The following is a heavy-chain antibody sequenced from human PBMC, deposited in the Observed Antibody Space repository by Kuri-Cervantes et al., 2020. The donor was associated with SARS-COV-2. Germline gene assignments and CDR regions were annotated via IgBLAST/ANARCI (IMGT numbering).Heavy chain of an antibody. CDR2: ISAYNGNT. J-gene: IGHJ4*02. D-gene: IGHD3-10*01. CDR3: ATDTYYYGSGSFNY. Sequence: ASVKVSCKASGYTFTSYGISWVRQAPGQGLEWMGWISAYNGNTNYAQKLQGRVTMTRNTSISTAYMELSSLRSEDTAVYYCATDTYYYGSGSFNYWGQGTLVTVSS. CDR1: GYTFTSYG. V-gene: IGHV1-18*01.